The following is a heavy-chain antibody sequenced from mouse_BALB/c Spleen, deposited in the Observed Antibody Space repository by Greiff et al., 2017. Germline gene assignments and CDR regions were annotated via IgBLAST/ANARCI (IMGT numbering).Heavy chain of an antibody. CDR3: AKTARATSNYYAMDY. D-gene: IGHD3-2*01. Sequence: DVKLQESGPGLVKPSQSLSLTCSVTGYSITSGYYWNWIRQFPGNKLEWMGYISYDGSNNYNPSLKNRISITRDTSKNQFFLKLNSVTTEDTATYYCAKTARATSNYYAMDYWGQGTSVTVSS. CDR2: ISYDGSN. J-gene: IGHJ4*01. V-gene: IGHV3-6*02. CDR1: GYSITSGYY.